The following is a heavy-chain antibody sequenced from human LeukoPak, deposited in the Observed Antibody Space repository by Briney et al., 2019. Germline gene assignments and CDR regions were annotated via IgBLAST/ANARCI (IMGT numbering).Heavy chain of an antibody. J-gene: IGHJ5*02. CDR3: ARVRDGDYGYIGFDP. V-gene: IGHV4-31*03. CDR1: GGSFSSGGYY. CDR2: IYYSGRT. Sequence: SSETLSLTCTVSGGSFSSGGYYWSWIRQHPGKGLEWIGYIYYSGRTYYNPSLKSRVTISVDTSKNQFSLKLSSVTAADTAVYHCARVRDGDYGYIGFDPWGQGTLVTVSS. D-gene: IGHD4-17*01.